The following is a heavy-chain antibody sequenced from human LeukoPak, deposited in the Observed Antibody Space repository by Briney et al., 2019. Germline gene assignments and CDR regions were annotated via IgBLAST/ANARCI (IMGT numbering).Heavy chain of an antibody. D-gene: IGHD6-6*01. CDR2: IYSGGST. J-gene: IGHJ4*02. CDR1: GFTVSSNY. V-gene: IGHV3-66*01. Sequence: PGGSLRLSCAASGFTVSSNYMSWVRQAPGKGLEWVSVIYSGGSTYYADSVKGRFTISRDNSKNTLYLQMNSLRAEDTAVYYCARSLAQYSISSGFDSWGQGTLVTVSS. CDR3: ARSLAQYSISSGFDS.